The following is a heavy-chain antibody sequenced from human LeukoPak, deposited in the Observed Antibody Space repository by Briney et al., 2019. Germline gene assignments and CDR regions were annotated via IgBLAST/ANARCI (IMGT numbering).Heavy chain of an antibody. CDR2: IRYDGSNK. V-gene: IGHV3-30*02. CDR1: GFTFSSYG. D-gene: IGHD2-2*01. J-gene: IGHJ4*02. Sequence: GGSLRLSCAASGFTFSSYGMHWVRQAPGKGLEWVAFIRYDGSNKYYADSVKGRFTISRDNSKNTLYLQMNSLRAEDTAVYYCAKDRRIVVPTCFDYWGQGTLVTVSS. CDR3: AKDRRIVVPTCFDY.